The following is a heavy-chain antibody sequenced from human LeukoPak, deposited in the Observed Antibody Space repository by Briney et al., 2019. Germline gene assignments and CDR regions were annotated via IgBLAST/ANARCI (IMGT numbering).Heavy chain of an antibody. Sequence: SETLSLTCTVSGGSISSYYWSWIRQPPGKGLEWIGYIYYSGSTNYNPSLKSRVTISVDTSKNQFSLKLSSVTAAATAVYYCARGIRGLGAALYYYYYYMDVWGKGTTVTISS. V-gene: IGHV4-59*01. D-gene: IGHD2-15*01. CDR2: IYYSGST. CDR3: ARGIRGLGAALYYYYYYMDV. CDR1: GGSISSYY. J-gene: IGHJ6*03.